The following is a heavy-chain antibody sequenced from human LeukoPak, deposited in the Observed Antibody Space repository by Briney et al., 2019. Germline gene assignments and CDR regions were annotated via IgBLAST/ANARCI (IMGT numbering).Heavy chain of an antibody. CDR3: ARDPWYSSSSEGYSWFDP. J-gene: IGHJ5*02. Sequence: ASVKVSCKASGYTFTGYYIHWVRQAPGQGLDWMGWINPNSGGTNYAQKFQGRVTMTRDTCISTAYMELRRLRCDDTAVYYCARDPWYSSSSEGYSWFDPWGQGTLVTVSS. D-gene: IGHD6-6*01. V-gene: IGHV1-2*02. CDR2: INPNSGGT. CDR1: GYTFTGYY.